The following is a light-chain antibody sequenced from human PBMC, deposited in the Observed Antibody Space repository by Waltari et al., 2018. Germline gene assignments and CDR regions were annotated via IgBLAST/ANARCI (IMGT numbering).Light chain of an antibody. Sequence: EIVLTQSPATLSLSPGKRSSLPCRASQSISSYLAWYQQKPGQAPRLLIYDASTRATGIPARFSGSGSGTDFTLIISSLEPEDFAVYYCQHRGHWPPEATFGPGTKVDIK. J-gene: IGKJ3*01. V-gene: IGKV3-11*01. CDR1: QSISSY. CDR3: QHRGHWPPEAT. CDR2: DAS.